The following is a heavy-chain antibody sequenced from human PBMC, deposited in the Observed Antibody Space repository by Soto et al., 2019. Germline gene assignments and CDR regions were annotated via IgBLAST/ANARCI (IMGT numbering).Heavy chain of an antibody. Sequence: ASVKVSCKASGYSFTRYGIGWARQAPGEGLEWLGWINTHNGNTNYAQNLQGRVFMTADTSTNTAYMELRSLRSDDTAIYYCTREGSAPYYYYAMDAWGQGTTVTVSS. V-gene: IGHV1-18*01. CDR1: GYSFTRYG. CDR2: INTHNGNT. CDR3: TREGSAPYYYYAMDA. D-gene: IGHD3-10*01. J-gene: IGHJ6*02.